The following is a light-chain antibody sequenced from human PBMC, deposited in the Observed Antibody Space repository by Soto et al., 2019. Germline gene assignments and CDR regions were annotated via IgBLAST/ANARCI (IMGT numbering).Light chain of an antibody. Sequence: DIVMTQSPDSLAVSLGERATINCKSSQSVLYSSNNKNYLAWYQQRPGQPPKLLIYWASTRESGVPDRFSRSGSGTDFTLTSTSLQAEDVAVNYCQQYESTPPTFGQGTKLEIK. CDR1: QSVLYSSNNKNY. CDR2: WAS. CDR3: QQYESTPPT. J-gene: IGKJ2*01. V-gene: IGKV4-1*01.